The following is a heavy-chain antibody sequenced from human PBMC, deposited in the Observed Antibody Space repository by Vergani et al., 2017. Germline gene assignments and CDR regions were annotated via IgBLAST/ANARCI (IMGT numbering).Heavy chain of an antibody. D-gene: IGHD3-3*01. CDR3: AKEGTIFGVVIIHFDY. CDR2: ISGSGGST. Sequence: EVQLVESGGGLVKPGGSLRLSCAASGFTFSSYSMNWVRQAPGKGLEWVSAISGSGGSTYYADSVKGRFTISRDNSTNTLYLQMNSLRAEDTAVYYCAKEGTIFGVVIIHFDYGGQGTLVTVSS. V-gene: IGHV3-23*04. CDR1: GFTFSSYS. J-gene: IGHJ4*02.